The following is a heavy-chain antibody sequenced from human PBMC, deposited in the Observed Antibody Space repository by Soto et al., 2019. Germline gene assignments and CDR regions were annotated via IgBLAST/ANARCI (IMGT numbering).Heavy chain of an antibody. CDR1: GFTFSSYW. Sequence: EVQLVESGGGLVQPGGSLRLSCAASGFTFSSYWMTWARQAPGKGLEWVANIKPDGSEESYVDSVKGRFIVSRENAENSLYLQMNSLRAEDTAIYYCVREIASRLWGKGTAVTVSS. D-gene: IGHD3-22*01. J-gene: IGHJ6*04. CDR3: VREIASRL. CDR2: IKPDGSEE. V-gene: IGHV3-7*01.